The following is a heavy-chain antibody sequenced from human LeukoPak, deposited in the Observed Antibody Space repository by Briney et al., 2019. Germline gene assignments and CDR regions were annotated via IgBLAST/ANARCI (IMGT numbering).Heavy chain of an antibody. V-gene: IGHV3-23*01. D-gene: IGHD3-22*01. CDR1: GFTFSSYA. Sequence: GGSLRLSCAASGFTFSSYAMSWVRQAPGKGLEWVSAICGSGGSTYYADSVKGRFTISRDNSKNTLYLQMNSLRAEDTAVYYCAKKGGRYYYDSSGYYYYFDYWGQGTLVTVSS. CDR3: AKKGGRYYYDSSGYYYYFDY. J-gene: IGHJ4*02. CDR2: ICGSGGST.